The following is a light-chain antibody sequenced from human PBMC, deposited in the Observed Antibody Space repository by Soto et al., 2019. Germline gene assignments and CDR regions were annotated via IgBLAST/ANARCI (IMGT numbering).Light chain of an antibody. Sequence: QSVLTQPPSASGTPGQRVTISCSGSNSNIGINTVSWYQQVPGTAPRVLIYADNQRPSGVPDRFSGSKSGTSASLAISWLQSEDEAAYYSAAWDDTLNGRYVFGTGTKLTVL. CDR1: NSNIGINT. J-gene: IGLJ1*01. V-gene: IGLV1-44*01. CDR2: ADN. CDR3: AAWDDTLNGRYV.